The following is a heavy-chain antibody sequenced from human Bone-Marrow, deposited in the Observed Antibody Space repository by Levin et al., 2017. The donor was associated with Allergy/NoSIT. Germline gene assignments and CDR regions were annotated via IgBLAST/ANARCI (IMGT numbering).Heavy chain of an antibody. J-gene: IGHJ3*02. CDR1: GFTFSSYS. V-gene: IGHV3-21*01. Sequence: GGSLRLSCAASGFTFSSYSMNWVRQAPGKGLEWVSSISSSSSYIYYADSVKGRFTISRDNAKNSLYLQMNSLRAEDTAGYYGARGSLYSSSPIRAFDIWGQGTMVTVSS. D-gene: IGHD6-6*01. CDR3: ARGSLYSSSPIRAFDI. CDR2: ISSSSSYI.